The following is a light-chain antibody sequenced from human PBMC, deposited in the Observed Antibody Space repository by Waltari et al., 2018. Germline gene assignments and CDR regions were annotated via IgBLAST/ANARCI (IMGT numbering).Light chain of an antibody. CDR2: WAS. CDR1: QTILYNSKNKNC. V-gene: IGKV4-1*01. CDR3: QQYYTIPHT. J-gene: IGKJ2*01. Sequence: DIVMTQSPDSLTVSLAETATINCKSSQTILYNSKNKNCLTWYQQKPGQPPKPLIFWASTRESGVPDRFSGSGSGTNFTLTISGLQAEDLAVYYCQQYYTIPHTFGQGTKLEI.